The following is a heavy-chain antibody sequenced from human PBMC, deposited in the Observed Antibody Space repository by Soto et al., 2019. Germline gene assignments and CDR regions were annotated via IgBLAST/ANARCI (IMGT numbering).Heavy chain of an antibody. CDR2: INHSGST. V-gene: IGHV4-34*01. D-gene: IGHD3-10*01. CDR1: GGSFSGYY. CDR3: AMRRAPSRYYMAPRPFDY. J-gene: IGHJ4*02. Sequence: PSETLSLTCAVYGGSFSGYYWGWIRQPPGKGLEWIGEINHSGSTNYNPSLKSRVTISVDTSKNQFSLKLSSVTAADTAVYYFAMRRAPSRYYMAPRPFDYWGQGTLVTVSS.